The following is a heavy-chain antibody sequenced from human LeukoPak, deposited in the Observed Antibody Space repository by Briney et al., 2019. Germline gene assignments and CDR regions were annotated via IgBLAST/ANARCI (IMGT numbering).Heavy chain of an antibody. D-gene: IGHD3-3*01. Sequence: GGSLRLSCAASGFTFSSYAMSWVRQAPGKGLEWVANIKQDGSEKYYVDSVKGRFTISRDNAKNSLYLQMNSLRAEDTAVYYCARSHYDFWSGYYPIYYFDYWGQGTLVTVSS. CDR2: IKQDGSEK. CDR3: ARSHYDFWSGYYPIYYFDY. V-gene: IGHV3-7*01. J-gene: IGHJ4*02. CDR1: GFTFSSYA.